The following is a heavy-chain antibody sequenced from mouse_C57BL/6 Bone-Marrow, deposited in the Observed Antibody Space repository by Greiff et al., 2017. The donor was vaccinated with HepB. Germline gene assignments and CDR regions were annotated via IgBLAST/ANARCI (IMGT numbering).Heavy chain of an antibody. Sequence: VQLQQSVAELVRPGASVKLSCTASGFNIKNTYMHCVKQRPEQGLEWIGRIDPANGNTKYAPKFQGKATITADTSSNTAYLHLTSLTSEDTAIYYCARYSNYVWYFDVWGTGTTVTVSS. CDR2: IDPANGNT. D-gene: IGHD2-5*01. J-gene: IGHJ1*03. V-gene: IGHV14-3*01. CDR1: GFNIKNTY. CDR3: ARYSNYVWYFDV.